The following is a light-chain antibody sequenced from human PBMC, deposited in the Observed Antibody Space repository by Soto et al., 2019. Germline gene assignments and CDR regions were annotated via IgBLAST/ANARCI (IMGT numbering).Light chain of an antibody. CDR2: MNN. Sequence: QSVLTQQPSASGTPGQWVTISCSGSSSNIGSNSVSWYQQLPGTAPKLLIYMNNQRPSGVPDRFSGSMSGTSASLAISGLQSGDEAYYYCAAWDDSMNGNVFGNGTKVTVL. V-gene: IGLV1-44*01. J-gene: IGLJ1*01. CDR3: AAWDDSMNGNV. CDR1: SSNIGSNS.